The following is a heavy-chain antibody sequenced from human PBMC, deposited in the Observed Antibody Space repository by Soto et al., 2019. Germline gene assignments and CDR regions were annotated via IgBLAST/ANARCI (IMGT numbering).Heavy chain of an antibody. J-gene: IGHJ6*03. V-gene: IGHV3-73*01. CDR1: GFTFSGSA. CDR3: TRLEDCSGGSCYPYYYYYMDV. D-gene: IGHD2-15*01. Sequence: GGSLRLSCAASGFTFSGSAMHWVRQASGKGLEWVGRIRSKANSYATAYAASVKGRFTISRDDSKNTAYLQMNSLKTEDTAVYYCTRLEDCSGGSCYPYYYYYMDVWGKGTTVTVSS. CDR2: IRSKANSYAT.